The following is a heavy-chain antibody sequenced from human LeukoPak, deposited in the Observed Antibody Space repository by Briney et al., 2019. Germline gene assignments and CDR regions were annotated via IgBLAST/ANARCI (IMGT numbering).Heavy chain of an antibody. CDR3: ARVAGWHWFDP. D-gene: IGHD6-19*01. Sequence: GGALRLSCAASGVTFSSYEMSWGRQAPGGGLGCGSSICASGDNTYYGASAKGSFNISRDHSKNTVYLQMNNMRVDDTAVYYCARVAGWHWFDPGGQATLATASS. V-gene: IGHV3-23*01. CDR2: ICASGDNT. J-gene: IGHJ5*02. CDR1: GVTFSSYE.